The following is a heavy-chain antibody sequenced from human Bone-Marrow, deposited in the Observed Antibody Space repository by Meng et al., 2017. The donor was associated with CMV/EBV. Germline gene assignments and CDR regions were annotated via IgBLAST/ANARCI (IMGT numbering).Heavy chain of an antibody. CDR1: GGTFSSYT. CDR3: ARDQLLSDLEHDPWFDH. CDR2: IIPILGIA. D-gene: IGHD2-2*01. J-gene: IGHJ5*02. Sequence: SVKVSCKASGGTFSSYTISWVRQAPGQGLEWMGRIIPILGIANYAQKFQGRVTITADKSTSTAYMELSSLRSEDTAVYYCARDQLLSDLEHDPWFDHWGQGTLVTVSS. V-gene: IGHV1-69*04.